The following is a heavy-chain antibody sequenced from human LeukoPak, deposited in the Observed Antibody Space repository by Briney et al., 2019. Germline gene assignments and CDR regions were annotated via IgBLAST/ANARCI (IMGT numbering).Heavy chain of an antibody. CDR2: IYDSGST. J-gene: IGHJ4*02. V-gene: IGHV4-59*01. CDR3: AREVEEGYVDC. Sequence: SETLSLTCTVSGGSISHYYWSWIRQPPGKGLEWIGYIYDSGSTNYNPSLKSRVTVSIDTSKNQFSLNLSSVTAADTAVYYCAREVEEGYVDCWGQGTLVTVSS. CDR1: GGSISHYY.